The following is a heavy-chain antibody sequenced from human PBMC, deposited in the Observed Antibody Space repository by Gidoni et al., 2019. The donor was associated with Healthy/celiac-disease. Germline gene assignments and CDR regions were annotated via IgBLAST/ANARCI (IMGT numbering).Heavy chain of an antibody. V-gene: IGHV7-4-1*02. Sequence: QVQLVQSGSELKKPGASVKVSCKASGYTFTSYAMNWVRQAPGQGLEWMGWINTNTGNPTYAQGFTGRFVFPLDTSVSTAYLQISSLKAEDTAVYYCARDAFDLLLWFGEPYYYYYGMDVWGQGTTVTVSS. CDR1: GYTFTSYA. J-gene: IGHJ6*02. CDR3: ARDAFDLLLWFGEPYYYYYGMDV. CDR2: INTNTGNP. D-gene: IGHD3-10*01.